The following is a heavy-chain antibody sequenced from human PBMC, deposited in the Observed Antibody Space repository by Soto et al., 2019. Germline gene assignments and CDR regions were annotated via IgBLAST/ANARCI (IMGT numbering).Heavy chain of an antibody. CDR1: GGTFSNHL. CDR2: IIPLFGTL. CDR3: ASGSLYGSVSYPVDY. D-gene: IGHD3-10*01. V-gene: IGHV1-69*06. Sequence: SVKVSCKASGGTFSNHLISWVRQAPGQGLEWMGTIIPLFGTLNYAQKLQGRVTLSADRSTSTAYMELSSLRSDDTAVYYCASGSLYGSVSYPVDYWGQ. J-gene: IGHJ4*02.